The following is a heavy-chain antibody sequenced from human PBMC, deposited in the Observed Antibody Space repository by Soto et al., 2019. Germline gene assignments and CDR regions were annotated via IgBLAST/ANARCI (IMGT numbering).Heavy chain of an antibody. D-gene: IGHD2-15*01. J-gene: IGHJ6*02. Sequence: QVQLVQSGVEMKKPGASVKVSCKASGYTFSRYGISWVRQAPGQGLEWMGWISTYNSNTNYAQQFKGRVTMTTVTYTDTDDLEVRSVTSDDTAVYYCARAGYCSSGSCALYAHDYFCMDVWGRGSTVAVSS. V-gene: IGHV1-18*01. CDR1: GYTFSRYG. CDR3: ARAGYCSSGSCALYAHDYFCMDV. CDR2: ISTYNSNT.